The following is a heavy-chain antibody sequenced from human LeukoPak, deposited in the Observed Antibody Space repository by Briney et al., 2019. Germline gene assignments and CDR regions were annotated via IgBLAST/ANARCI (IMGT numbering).Heavy chain of an antibody. Sequence: PGGSLRLSCAASGFTFSSYSMNWVRQAPGKGLEWVSSISSSSSYTYYADSVKGRFTISRDNAKNSLYLQMNSLRAEDTAVYYCARADPYCSSSGCARRAFDIWGQGTMVTVSS. CDR1: GFTFSSYS. J-gene: IGHJ3*02. D-gene: IGHD3-22*01. CDR2: ISSSSSYT. CDR3: ARADPYCSSSGCARRAFDI. V-gene: IGHV3-21*01.